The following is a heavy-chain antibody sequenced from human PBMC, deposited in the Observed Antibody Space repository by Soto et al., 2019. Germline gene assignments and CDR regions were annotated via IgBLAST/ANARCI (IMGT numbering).Heavy chain of an antibody. CDR2: IYYSGST. J-gene: IGHJ4*02. Sequence: SETLSLTCTVSGGSTSSGGYYWSWIRQHPGKGLEWIGYIYYSGSTYYNPSLKSRVTISVDTSKNQFSLKLSSVTAADTAVYYCARIFGGNSASFDYWGQGTLVTVSS. D-gene: IGHD2-21*02. CDR1: GGSTSSGGYY. CDR3: ARIFGGNSASFDY. V-gene: IGHV4-31*03.